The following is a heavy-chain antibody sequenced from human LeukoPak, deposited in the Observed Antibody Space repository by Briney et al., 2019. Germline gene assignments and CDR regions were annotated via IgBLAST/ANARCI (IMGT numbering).Heavy chain of an antibody. CDR3: ARDLAEPPYYYYYGMDV. J-gene: IGHJ6*02. V-gene: IGHV4-59*01. CDR2: IYYSGST. CDR1: GGSISSYY. Sequence: PSETLSLTCTVSGGSISSYYWSWIRQPPGKGLEWIGYIYYSGSTNYNPSLKSRVTISVDTSKNQFSLKVSSATAADTAVYYCARDLAEPPYYYYYGMDVWGQGTTVTVSS. D-gene: IGHD1-14*01.